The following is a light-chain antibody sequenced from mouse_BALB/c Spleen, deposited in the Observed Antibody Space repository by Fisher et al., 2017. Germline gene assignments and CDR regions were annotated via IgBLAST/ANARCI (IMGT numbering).Light chain of an antibody. J-gene: IGKJ1*01. CDR3: QQWSSYPWT. V-gene: IGKV4-68*01. CDR2: LTS. Sequence: IVITQSPAIMSASPGEKVTMTCSASSSISYMYWYQQKPRSSPKPWIYLTSNLASGVPARFSGSGSGTSYSLTISRMEAEDAATYYCQQWSSYPWTFGGGTKLEIK. CDR1: SSISY.